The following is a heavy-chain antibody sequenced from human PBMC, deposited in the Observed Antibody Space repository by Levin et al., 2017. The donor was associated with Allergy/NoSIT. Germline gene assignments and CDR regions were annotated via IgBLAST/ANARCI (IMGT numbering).Heavy chain of an antibody. J-gene: IGHJ4*02. Sequence: SLKISCAASGFTFDDYAMHWVRQAPGKGLEWVSGISWNSGSIGYADSVKGRFTISRDNAKNSLYLQMNSLRAEDTALYYCAKDKGGYSGYDLPDYWGQGTLVTVSS. CDR1: GFTFDDYA. D-gene: IGHD5-12*01. CDR2: ISWNSGSI. CDR3: AKDKGGYSGYDLPDY. V-gene: IGHV3-9*01.